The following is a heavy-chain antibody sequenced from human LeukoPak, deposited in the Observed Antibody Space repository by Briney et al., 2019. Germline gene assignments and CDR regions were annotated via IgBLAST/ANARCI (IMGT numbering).Heavy chain of an antibody. V-gene: IGHV3-21*01. Sequence: GGSLRLSCAASGFTFSSYTMNWVRQAPGKGLEWVSSISTSSSYIYYADSVKGRFTISRDNAKNSLYLQMKSLRAEDTAVYYCVREFFREVRGYNWFDPWGQGTLVTVSS. J-gene: IGHJ5*02. CDR1: GFTFSSYT. CDR2: ISTSSSYI. D-gene: IGHD3-10*01. CDR3: VREFFREVRGYNWFDP.